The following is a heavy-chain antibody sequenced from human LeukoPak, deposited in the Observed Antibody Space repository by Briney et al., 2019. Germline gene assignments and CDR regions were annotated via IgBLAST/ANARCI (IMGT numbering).Heavy chain of an antibody. CDR3: VRGYSFGPYGMDV. CDR1: GFTFSKYA. J-gene: IGHJ6*02. Sequence: QTGGSLRLSCSASGFTFSKYAMHWVRQAPGKGLEYVSAINDNGRSTYYADSVKGRFTISRDNSKNTLYLQMSSLRAEDTAVYFCVRGYSFGPYGMDVWGQGTTVTVSS. V-gene: IGHV3-64D*09. CDR2: INDNGRST. D-gene: IGHD2-15*01.